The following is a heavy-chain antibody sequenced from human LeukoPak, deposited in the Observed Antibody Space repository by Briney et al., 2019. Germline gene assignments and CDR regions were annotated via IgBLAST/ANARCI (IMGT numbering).Heavy chain of an antibody. CDR3: TTGEAYCSGGSCYF. J-gene: IGHJ4*02. V-gene: IGHV3-15*01. Sequence: GGSLRLSCAASGFTFSNAWMSWVRQAPGKGLEWVGRIKSKTDGGTTDYAAPVKGRFTISRDGSKNTLYLQMNSLKTEDTAVYYCTTGEAYCSGGSCYFWGQGTLVTVSS. CDR2: IKSKTDGGTT. CDR1: GFTFSNAW. D-gene: IGHD2-15*01.